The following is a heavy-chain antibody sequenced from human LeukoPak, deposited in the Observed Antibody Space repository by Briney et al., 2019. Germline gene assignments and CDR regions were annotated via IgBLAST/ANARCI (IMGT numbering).Heavy chain of an antibody. CDR3: ARDIPSYGAWGYYYYYMDV. Sequence: GGSLRLSCAASGFIFSTYGMSWVRQAPGKGLEWVSVISGSGGGTNYADSVKGRFTISRDNSKNTLYLQMNSLRAEDTAVYYCARDIPSYGAWGYYYYYMDVWGKGTTVTVSS. D-gene: IGHD2-21*01. J-gene: IGHJ6*03. CDR2: ISGSGGGT. V-gene: IGHV3-23*01. CDR1: GFIFSTYG.